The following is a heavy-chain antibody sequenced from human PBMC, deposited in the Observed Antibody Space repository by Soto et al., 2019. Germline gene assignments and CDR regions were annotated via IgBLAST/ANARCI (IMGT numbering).Heavy chain of an antibody. CDR2: IYPGDTDT. CDR1: GYIPTKYR. V-gene: IGHV5-51*01. CDR3: ARPWAVGATDAFNT. D-gene: IGHD6-19*01. J-gene: IGHJ3*02. Sequence: PGESLVPSWKCAGYIPTKYRLALGRQPPGKGLEWMGIIYPGDTDTRHSPPVQGQIIIAADKSTDTAYVQCISPEATDAAKYYSARPWAVGATDAFNTWGQGTMVTVSS.